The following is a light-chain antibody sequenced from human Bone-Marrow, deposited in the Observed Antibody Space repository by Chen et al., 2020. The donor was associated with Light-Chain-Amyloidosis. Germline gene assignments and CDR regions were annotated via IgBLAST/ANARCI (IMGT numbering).Light chain of an antibody. Sequence: SYVLTQPSSVSVAPGQTATIACGGNNIGSTSVHWYQQTPGQAPLLVVYDDSDRPSGIPERLSGSDAGNTATLTMSRGEAGDEADYYGQVWDRSSDRPVFGGGTKLTVL. CDR1: NIGSTS. CDR3: QVWDRSSDRPV. CDR2: DDS. V-gene: IGLV3-21*02. J-gene: IGLJ3*02.